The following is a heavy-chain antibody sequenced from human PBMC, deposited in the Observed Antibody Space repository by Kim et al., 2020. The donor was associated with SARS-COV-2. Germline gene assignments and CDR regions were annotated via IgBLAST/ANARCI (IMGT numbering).Heavy chain of an antibody. D-gene: IGHD3-22*01. V-gene: IGHV4-34*01. CDR1: GGSFSGYY. Sequence: SETLSLTCAVYGGSFSGYYWSWIRQPPGKGLEWIGEINHSGSTNYNPSLKSRVTISVDTSKNQFSLKLSSVTAADTAVYYCASFNYYDRSGYRYWGQGT. CDR3: ASFNYYDRSGYRY. CDR2: INHSGST. J-gene: IGHJ4*02.